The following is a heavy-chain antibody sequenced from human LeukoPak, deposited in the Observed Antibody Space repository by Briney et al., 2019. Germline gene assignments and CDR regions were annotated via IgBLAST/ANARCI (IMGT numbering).Heavy chain of an antibody. CDR3: ATSGLSRFGF. D-gene: IGHD2/OR15-2a*01. Sequence: GGSLRLSCAASGFTFSSYSLNWVRQAPGKGLEWVSSITTSSSYIYYADSVKGRFTISRDNAKNSLYLQMNSLRAEDTVVYYCATSGLSRFGFWGQGTLVTVSS. CDR1: GFTFSSYS. J-gene: IGHJ4*02. V-gene: IGHV3-21*04. CDR2: ITTSSSYI.